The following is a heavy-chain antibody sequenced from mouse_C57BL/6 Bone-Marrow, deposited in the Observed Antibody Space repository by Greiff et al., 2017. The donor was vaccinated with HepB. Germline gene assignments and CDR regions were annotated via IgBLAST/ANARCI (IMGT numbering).Heavy chain of an antibody. Sequence: EVQLVESGGGLVKPGGSLKLSCAASGFTFSDYGMHWVRQAPEKGLEWVAYISSGSSTIYYADTVKGRFTISRDNAKNTLFLQMTSLRSEDTAMYYCARSVVATGDAMDYWGQGTSVTVSS. D-gene: IGHD1-1*01. CDR3: ARSVVATGDAMDY. V-gene: IGHV5-17*01. J-gene: IGHJ4*01. CDR1: GFTFSDYG. CDR2: ISSGSSTI.